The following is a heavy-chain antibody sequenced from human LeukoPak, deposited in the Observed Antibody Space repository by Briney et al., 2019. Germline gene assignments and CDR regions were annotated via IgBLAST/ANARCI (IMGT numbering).Heavy chain of an antibody. CDR2: IIPIFGTA. Sequence: SVKVSCKASGGTFSSYAISWVRRAPGQGLEWMGGIIPIFGTANYAQKFQGRVTITADESTSTAYMELSSLRSEDTAVYYCASIGDFWSGYYRDYGMDVWGQGTTVTVSS. J-gene: IGHJ6*02. CDR1: GGTFSSYA. D-gene: IGHD3-3*01. CDR3: ASIGDFWSGYYRDYGMDV. V-gene: IGHV1-69*13.